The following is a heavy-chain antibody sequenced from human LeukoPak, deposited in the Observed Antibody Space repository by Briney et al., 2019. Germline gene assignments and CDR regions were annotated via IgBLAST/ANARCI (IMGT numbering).Heavy chain of an antibody. J-gene: IGHJ4*02. V-gene: IGHV4-39*01. CDR1: GGSISSSTYC. D-gene: IGHD3-10*01. CDR2: IYYSGST. CDR3: ARQGVLWTPRD. Sequence: SETLSLTCIVSGGSISSSTYCWGWIRQPPGKGLEWIGSIYYSGSTYYNPSLKSRVTISVDTSKNQFSLKLNSVTAADTAVYYCARQGVLWTPRDWGQGALVTVSS.